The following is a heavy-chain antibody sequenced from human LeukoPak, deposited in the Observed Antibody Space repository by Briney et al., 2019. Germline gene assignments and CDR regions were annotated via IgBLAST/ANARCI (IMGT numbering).Heavy chain of an antibody. CDR3: AKDLGEGAAAAVWDYGMDV. Sequence: PGGSLRLSCAASGFTVSSNYMSWVRQAPGKGLEWVSGINWNGGSTGYTDSVKGRFTITRDNAKNSLYLQMNSLRAEDTALYYCAKDLGEGAAAAVWDYGMDVWGQGTTVTVSS. CDR2: INWNGGST. CDR1: GFTVSSNY. D-gene: IGHD6-13*01. V-gene: IGHV3-20*04. J-gene: IGHJ6*02.